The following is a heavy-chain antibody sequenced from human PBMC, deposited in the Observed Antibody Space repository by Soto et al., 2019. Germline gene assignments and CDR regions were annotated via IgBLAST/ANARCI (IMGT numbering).Heavy chain of an antibody. CDR2: IIPIFGTA. Sequence: QVQLVQSGAEVKKPGSSVKVSCKASGGTFSSYAISWVRQAPGQGLEWMGGIIPIFGTANYAQKFQCRVTITADESTSTAYMELSSLRSEDTAVYYCARGPSGVVVWVWYAFDIWGQGTMVTVSS. CDR3: ARGPSGVVVWVWYAFDI. V-gene: IGHV1-69*01. D-gene: IGHD2-15*01. CDR1: GGTFSSYA. J-gene: IGHJ3*02.